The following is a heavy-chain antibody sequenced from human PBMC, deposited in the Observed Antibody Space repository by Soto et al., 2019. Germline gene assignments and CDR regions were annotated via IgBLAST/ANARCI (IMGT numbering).Heavy chain of an antibody. J-gene: IGHJ4*02. CDR2: ISAYNGNT. Sequence: ASVKVSCKASGYTFTSYGISWVRQAPGQGLEWMGWISAYNGNTNYAQKLQGRVTMTTDTSTSTAYMELRSLRSDDTAVYYCARDDIVVVVAAESGFDYWGQGTLVTVSS. D-gene: IGHD2-15*01. CDR3: ARDDIVVVVAAESGFDY. CDR1: GYTFTSYG. V-gene: IGHV1-18*01.